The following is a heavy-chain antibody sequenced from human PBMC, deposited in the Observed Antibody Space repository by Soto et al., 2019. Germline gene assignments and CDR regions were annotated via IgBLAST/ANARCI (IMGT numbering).Heavy chain of an antibody. CDR1: GFIFSSYW. D-gene: IGHD3-10*01. J-gene: IGHJ5*02. CDR2: IKSDGSST. V-gene: IGHV3-74*01. CDR3: VRDYMDRGRDSNWFDP. Sequence: PGGSLRLSSAASGFIFSSYWMRWVRQAPGKGLVWLSRIKSDGSSTTYADSVKGRFTISRDNARNTLYLQMNSLRVDDTAVYYCVRDYMDRGRDSNWFDPWGQGTLVTVSS.